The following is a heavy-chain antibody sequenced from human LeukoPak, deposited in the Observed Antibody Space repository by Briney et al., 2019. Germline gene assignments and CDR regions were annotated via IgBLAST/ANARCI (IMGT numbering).Heavy chain of an antibody. D-gene: IGHD1-26*01. CDR1: GFTFSSYS. CDR3: ARDPYSGTYGDTYYYYMDV. Sequence: GGSLRLSCAASGFTFSSYSMNWVRQAPGKGLEWVSSISSTSSYIYYADSVKGRFTISRDNARNSLYLQMNSLRAEDTAVYYCARDPYSGTYGDTYYYYMDVWGKGTTVTISS. J-gene: IGHJ6*03. V-gene: IGHV3-21*01. CDR2: ISSTSSYI.